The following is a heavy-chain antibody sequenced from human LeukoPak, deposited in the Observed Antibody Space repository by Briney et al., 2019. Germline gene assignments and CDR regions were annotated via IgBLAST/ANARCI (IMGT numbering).Heavy chain of an antibody. V-gene: IGHV3-30-3*01. CDR3: ARDLAAAVEYYFDY. CDR2: ISYDGSNK. J-gene: IGHJ4*02. D-gene: IGHD6-13*01. Sequence: GGSLRLSCAASGFTFSSYAMLWVRQAPGKGLEWVAVISYDGSNKYYADSVKGRFTISRDNSKNTLYLQMNSLRAEDTAVYYCARDLAAAVEYYFDYWGQGTLVTVSS. CDR1: GFTFSSYA.